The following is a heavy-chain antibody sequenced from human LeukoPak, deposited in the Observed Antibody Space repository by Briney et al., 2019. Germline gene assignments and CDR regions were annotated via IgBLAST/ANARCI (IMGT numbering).Heavy chain of an antibody. CDR3: ARQTVGSGSFYYYYGMDV. Sequence: SETLSLTCAVYGGSFSGYYWSWIRQPPGKGLEWIGEINHSGSTNYNPSLKSRVTISVDTSKNQFSLKLSSVTAADTAVYYCARQTVGSGSFYYYYGMDVWGQGTTVTVSS. CDR1: GGSFSGYY. V-gene: IGHV4-34*01. J-gene: IGHJ6*02. D-gene: IGHD1-26*01. CDR2: INHSGST.